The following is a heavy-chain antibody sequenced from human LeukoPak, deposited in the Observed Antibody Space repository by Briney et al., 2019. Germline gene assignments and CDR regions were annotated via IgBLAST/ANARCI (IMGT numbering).Heavy chain of an antibody. J-gene: IGHJ3*02. CDR2: IYYSGST. CDR1: GGSISSNSYY. D-gene: IGHD2-21*02. Sequence: PSETLSLTCTVSGGSISSNSYYWGRIRQPPGKGLEWIGSIYYSGSTYYNPSLKSRVTISVDTSKNQFSLKLSSVTASDTAVYYCARLLLTARDAFDIWGQGTMVTVSS. V-gene: IGHV4-39*01. CDR3: ARLLLTARDAFDI.